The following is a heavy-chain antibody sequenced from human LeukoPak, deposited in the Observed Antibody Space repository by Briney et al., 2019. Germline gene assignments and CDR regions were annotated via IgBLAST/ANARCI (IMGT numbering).Heavy chain of an antibody. Sequence: SETLSLTCTVSGGSISSGGYYWSWIRQHPGKGLEWIGYIYYSGSTYYNPSLKSRVTISVDKSKNQFSLKLSSVTAADTAVYYCARVAVSNDAFDIWGQGTMVTVSS. V-gene: IGHV4-31*03. CDR3: ARVAVSNDAFDI. J-gene: IGHJ3*02. CDR2: IYYSGST. CDR1: GGSISSGGYY.